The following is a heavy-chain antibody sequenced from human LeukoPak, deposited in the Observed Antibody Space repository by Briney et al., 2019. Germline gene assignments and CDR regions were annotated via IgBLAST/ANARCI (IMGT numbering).Heavy chain of an antibody. Sequence: GGSLRLSCAASGFTFDNYRMSWVRQAPGKGLEWVSTVNADGGNTYYADSVKGRFTISRDNSKSTLILQMNSLRVEDTALYYCTKRVKYGGTWDHFADRGQGTLVTVSS. CDR1: GFTFDNYR. CDR2: VNADGGNT. J-gene: IGHJ4*02. D-gene: IGHD1-26*01. CDR3: TKRVKYGGTWDHFAD. V-gene: IGHV3-23*01.